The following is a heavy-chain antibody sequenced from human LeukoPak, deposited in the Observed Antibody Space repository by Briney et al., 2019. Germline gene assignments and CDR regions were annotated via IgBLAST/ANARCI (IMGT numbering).Heavy chain of an antibody. J-gene: IGHJ3*02. CDR1: GGSLSTYY. Sequence: PSETLSLTCTVSGGSLSTYYWTWIRQPPVKGLEWIGYFYYTGNSNYNPSLKSRVTMSLDTSKNQFSLKLTSVTAADTAVFYCVRRVAVRGFYGFDIWGQGAMVTVSS. V-gene: IGHV4-59*12. D-gene: IGHD6-6*01. CDR2: FYYTGNS. CDR3: VRRVAVRGFYGFDI.